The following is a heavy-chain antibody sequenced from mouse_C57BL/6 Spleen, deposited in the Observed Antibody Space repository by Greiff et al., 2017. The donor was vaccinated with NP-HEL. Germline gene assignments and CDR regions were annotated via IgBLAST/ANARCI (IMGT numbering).Heavy chain of an antibody. J-gene: IGHJ2*01. CDR2: IDPSDSYT. CDR3: ERRRLVYYSNSFDY. Sequence: QVQLQQPGAELVMPGASVKLSCKASGYTFTSYWMHWVKQRPGQGLEWIGEIDPSDSYTNYNQKFKGKSTLTVDKSSSTAYMQLSSLTSEDSAVYYCERRRLVYYSNSFDYWGQGTTLTVSS. V-gene: IGHV1-69*01. D-gene: IGHD2-5*01. CDR1: GYTFTSYW.